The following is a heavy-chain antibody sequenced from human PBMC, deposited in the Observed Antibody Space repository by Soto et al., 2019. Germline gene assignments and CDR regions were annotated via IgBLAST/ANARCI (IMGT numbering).Heavy chain of an antibody. CDR2: INPKSGDT. Sequence: ASVKGSFKASGYTFTGYYIHWLRQAPGQGLEWMGWINPKSGDTNYAQKFQGRVSMTRDTSITTAYMEVSRLKSDDTAVYYCARGSPRMGALPTYWGQGTLVTVSS. V-gene: IGHV1-2*02. CDR1: GYTFTGYY. CDR3: ARGSPRMGALPTY. J-gene: IGHJ4*02. D-gene: IGHD1-26*01.